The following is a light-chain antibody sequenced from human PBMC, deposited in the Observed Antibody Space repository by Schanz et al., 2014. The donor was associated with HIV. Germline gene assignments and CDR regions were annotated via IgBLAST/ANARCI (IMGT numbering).Light chain of an antibody. Sequence: DIQMTQSPSPLSASIGDTITITCRASQAIRADLGWYQQKPGRAPKRLIYGASNLQSGVPSRFSGSGSETEFTLTVSSLQPEDSATYYCLQHNSYLWTFGQGTKVEIK. J-gene: IGKJ1*01. V-gene: IGKV1-17*01. CDR1: QAIRAD. CDR3: LQHNSYLWT. CDR2: GAS.